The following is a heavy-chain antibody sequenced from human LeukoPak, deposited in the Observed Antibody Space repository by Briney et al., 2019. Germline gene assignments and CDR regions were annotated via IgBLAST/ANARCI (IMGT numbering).Heavy chain of an antibody. CDR2: IFYSGTT. J-gene: IGHJ4*02. V-gene: IGHV4-59*01. CDR3: ARFSISWSYFDY. D-gene: IGHD6-13*01. Sequence: SETLSLTCTVSGGSISGYHWNWIRQPPGKGLEWLGYIFYSGTTKYNPSLERRVTILLEKYKNQFSLKLTSVTAADTALYYCARFSISWSYFDYWGQGILVTVSS. CDR1: GGSISGYH.